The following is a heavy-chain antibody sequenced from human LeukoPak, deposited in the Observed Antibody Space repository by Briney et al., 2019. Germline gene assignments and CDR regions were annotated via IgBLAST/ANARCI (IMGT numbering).Heavy chain of an antibody. CDR3: AKGGSLITMVRGVHIEDYFDY. Sequence: GGSLRLSCAASGFTFSSYSMNWVRQAPGKGLEWVSRINTDGSRTSYADSVKGRFTISRDNAKNSLYLQMNSLRAEDTALYYCAKGGSLITMVRGVHIEDYFDYWGQGTLVTVSS. CDR1: GFTFSSYS. CDR2: INTDGSRT. D-gene: IGHD3-10*01. V-gene: IGHV3-74*01. J-gene: IGHJ4*02.